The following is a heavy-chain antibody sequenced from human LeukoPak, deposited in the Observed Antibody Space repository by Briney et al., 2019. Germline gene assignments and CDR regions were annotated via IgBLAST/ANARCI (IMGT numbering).Heavy chain of an antibody. V-gene: IGHV4-59*01. Sequence: PSETLSLTCTVSGGSISSYYWSWIRQPPGKGLEWIGYIYYSGSTNYNPSLKSRVTISVDTSKNQFSLKLSSVTAADTAVYYCARAREMATIRAHAFDIWGQGTMVTVSS. CDR3: ARAREMATIRAHAFDI. J-gene: IGHJ3*02. D-gene: IGHD5-24*01. CDR1: GGSISSYY. CDR2: IYYSGST.